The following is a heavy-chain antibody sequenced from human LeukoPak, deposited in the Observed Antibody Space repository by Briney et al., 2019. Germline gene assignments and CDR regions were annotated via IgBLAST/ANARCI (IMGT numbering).Heavy chain of an antibody. V-gene: IGHV5-51*01. CDR1: GYSFTSYW. CDR3: ARRSSSGPYIVVVPAAYHDAFDI. D-gene: IGHD2-2*01. CDR2: IYPGDSDT. Sequence: GESLKISCKGSGYSFTSYWIGWVRQMPGKGLEWMGIIYPGDSDTRYSPSFQGQVTISADKSISTAYLQWSSLKASDTAMYYCARRSSSGPYIVVVPAAYHDAFDIWGQGTMVTVSS. J-gene: IGHJ3*02.